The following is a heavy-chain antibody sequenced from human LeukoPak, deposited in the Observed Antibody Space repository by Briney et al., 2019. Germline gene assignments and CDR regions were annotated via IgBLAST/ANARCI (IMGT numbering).Heavy chain of an antibody. Sequence: ASVKVSCKTSGYTFTGYYIHWVRQAPGQGLEWMALINPKSGGTNDAQNFQGRVTMTRDTSISTAYMELSRLRSDDTAVYYCARGGWTGYNYGSLPEYYFESWGQGALV. D-gene: IGHD5-18*01. CDR1: GYTFTGYY. V-gene: IGHV1-2*02. J-gene: IGHJ4*02. CDR2: INPKSGGT. CDR3: ARGGWTGYNYGSLPEYYFES.